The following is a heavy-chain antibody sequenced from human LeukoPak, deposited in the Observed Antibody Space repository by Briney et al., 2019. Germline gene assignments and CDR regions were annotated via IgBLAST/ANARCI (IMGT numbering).Heavy chain of an antibody. CDR3: ARVRDYSNSPFNWFDA. CDR1: GYTFTDYY. CDR2: INPNNPAT. J-gene: IGHJ5*02. D-gene: IGHD6-6*01. Sequence: ASVKVSCKASGYTFTDYYVHWVRQAPGQGLEWMGWINPNNPATHSSHKFQGRATMTSDSSISTVYLEVNRLKPDDTAVYFCARVRDYSNSPFNWFDAWGQGTLVIVSS. V-gene: IGHV1-2*07.